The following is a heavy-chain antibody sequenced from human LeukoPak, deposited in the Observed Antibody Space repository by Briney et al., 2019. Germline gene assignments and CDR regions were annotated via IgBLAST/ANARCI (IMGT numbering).Heavy chain of an antibody. CDR1: GDRASSNSAA. Sequence: SQTLSVTSAISGDRASSNSAAWKWVKQSPSRCLEWMGRTYFTYYWFYDHAESVRSRITINPDTSKKKNSLRLSSVTPEDTAIYYCAKSFEGFHDWGQGILVTVSS. D-gene: IGHD3-9*01. CDR3: AKSFEGFHD. V-gene: IGHV6-1*01. CDR2: TYFTYYWFY. J-gene: IGHJ5*02.